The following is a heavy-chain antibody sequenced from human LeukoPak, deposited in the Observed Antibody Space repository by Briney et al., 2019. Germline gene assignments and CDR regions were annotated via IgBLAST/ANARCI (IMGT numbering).Heavy chain of an antibody. D-gene: IGHD3-22*01. CDR3: AAGVYYYDSSGYIPGLDY. Sequence: SETLSLTCTVSGGSISSYYWSWIRQPPRKGREWIGYIYYSGSTNYNPSLKSRVTISVDTSKNQFSLKLSSVTAADTAVYYCAAGVYYYDSSGYIPGLDYWGQGTLVTVSS. J-gene: IGHJ4*02. CDR2: IYYSGST. CDR1: GGSISSYY. V-gene: IGHV4-59*01.